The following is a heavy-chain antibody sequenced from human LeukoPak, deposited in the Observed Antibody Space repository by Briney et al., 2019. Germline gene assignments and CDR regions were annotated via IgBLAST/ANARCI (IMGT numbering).Heavy chain of an antibody. Sequence: GGSLRLSCAASGFTSGSYWMHWVRQAPGKGPEWVARIDDDGTDTHYAVSVKGRFTISRDNAKNTLYLQMNSLRGEDTAVYYCARGMLSSAGYLWYYYMDVWGKGAMVTVSS. J-gene: IGHJ6*03. CDR1: GFTSGSYW. D-gene: IGHD3-3*01. V-gene: IGHV3-74*01. CDR2: IDDDGTDT. CDR3: ARGMLSSAGYLWYYYMDV.